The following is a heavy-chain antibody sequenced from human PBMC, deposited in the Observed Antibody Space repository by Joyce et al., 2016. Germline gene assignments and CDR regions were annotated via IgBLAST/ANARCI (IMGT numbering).Heavy chain of an antibody. V-gene: IGHV7-4-1*02. J-gene: IGHJ4*02. CDR1: GYTFTSYA. CDR2: INTNTGNP. CDR3: ARDTTAYYDFWSGYYDDDY. D-gene: IGHD3-3*01. Sequence: QVQLVQSGSELKKPGASVMVSCKASGYTFTSYAMNWVRQAPGQGLEWMGWINTNTGNPTYAQGFTGRFVFSLDTSVSTAYLQISSLKAEDTAVYYCARDTTAYYDFWSGYYDDDYWGQGTLVTVSS.